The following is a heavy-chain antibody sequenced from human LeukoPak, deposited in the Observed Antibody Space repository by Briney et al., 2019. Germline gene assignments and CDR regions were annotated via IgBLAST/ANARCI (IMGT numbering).Heavy chain of an antibody. V-gene: IGHV3-15*01. CDR1: GFTFTIVW. CDR3: TTDLGLTMIRGVIVY. J-gene: IGHJ4*02. Sequence: GGSLRLSCAASGFTFTIVWMSWVRQAPGKGLEWVGRIKSKGDGETIDNAAPVKGRFTMSRDDSKATLYLQMNSLKAEDTAVYYCTTDLGLTMIRGVIVYWGQGALVTVSS. CDR2: IKSKGDGETI. D-gene: IGHD3-10*01.